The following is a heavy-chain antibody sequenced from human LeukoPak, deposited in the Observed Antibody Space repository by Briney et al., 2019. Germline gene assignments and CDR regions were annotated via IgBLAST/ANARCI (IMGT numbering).Heavy chain of an antibody. CDR3: AKEMSTIVVVPAAIDY. V-gene: IGHV3-23*01. D-gene: IGHD2-2*01. Sequence: PGGSLRLSCAASGLTFSSYAMSWVRQAPGKGLKWVSAISGSGGSTYYADSVKGRFTISRDSSKNTLYLQMNSLRAEDTAVYYCAKEMSTIVVVPAAIDYWGQGTLITVSS. CDR2: ISGSGGST. J-gene: IGHJ4*02. CDR1: GLTFSSYA.